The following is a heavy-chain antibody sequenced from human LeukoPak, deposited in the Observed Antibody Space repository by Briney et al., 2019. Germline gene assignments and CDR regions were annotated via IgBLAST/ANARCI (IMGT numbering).Heavy chain of an antibody. CDR2: IYYSGST. CDR3: ARVRDCGGDCYSSWYFDL. Sequence: PSQTLSLTCTVSGGSISSGDYYWSWIRQPPGKGLEWIGYIYYSGSTYYNPSLKGRVTISVDTSKNQFSLKLSSVTAADTAVYYCARVRDCGGDCYSSWYFDLWGRGTLVTVSS. CDR1: GGSISSGDYY. D-gene: IGHD2-21*02. V-gene: IGHV4-30-4*01. J-gene: IGHJ2*01.